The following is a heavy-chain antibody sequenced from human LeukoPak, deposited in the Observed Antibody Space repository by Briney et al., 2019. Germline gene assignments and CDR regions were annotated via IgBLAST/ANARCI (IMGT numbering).Heavy chain of an antibody. J-gene: IGHJ4*02. CDR2: IRYDGSNK. D-gene: IGHD3-9*01. CDR1: GFTVSSNY. Sequence: PGGSLRLSCTASGFTVSSNYMSWVRQAPGKGLEWVAFIRYDGSNKYYADSVKGRFTISRDNSKNTLYLQMNSLRAEDTAVYYCAKDGYDILTGYDFDYWGQGTLVTVSS. CDR3: AKDGYDILTGYDFDY. V-gene: IGHV3-30*02.